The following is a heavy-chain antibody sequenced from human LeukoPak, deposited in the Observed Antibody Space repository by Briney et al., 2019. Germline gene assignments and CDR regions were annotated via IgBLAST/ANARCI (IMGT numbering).Heavy chain of an antibody. J-gene: IGHJ6*04. V-gene: IGHV4-30-2*01. Sequence: SETLSLTCAVSGGSISSGGYSWSWIRQPPGKGLEWIGYIYRSGSTYYNPSLKSRVTISVDRSKNQFSLKLSSVTAADTAVYYCARAHDYGTVDYYYYGMDVWGKGTTVTVSS. CDR2: IYRSGST. D-gene: IGHD4-17*01. CDR1: GGSISSGGYS. CDR3: ARAHDYGTVDYYYYGMDV.